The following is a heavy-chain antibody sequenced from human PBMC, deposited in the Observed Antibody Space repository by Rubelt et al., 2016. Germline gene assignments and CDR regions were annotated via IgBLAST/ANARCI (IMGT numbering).Heavy chain of an antibody. CDR1: GGSFSGYY. CDR3: ARTRLRQLVSWFDP. V-gene: IGHV4-34*01. CDR2: INHSGST. Sequence: QVQLQQWGAGLLKPSETLSLTCAVYGGSFSGYYWSWIRQPPGKGLEWIGEINHSGSTNYNPSCNVRVTISVDTSKQRLSLKLSPVTAADTAVYYCARTRLRQLVSWFDPWGQGTLVTVSS. D-gene: IGHD6-13*01. J-gene: IGHJ5*02.